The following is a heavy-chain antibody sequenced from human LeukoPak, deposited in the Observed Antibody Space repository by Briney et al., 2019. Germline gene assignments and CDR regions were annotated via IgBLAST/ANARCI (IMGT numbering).Heavy chain of an antibody. D-gene: IGHD3-10*01. J-gene: IGHJ6*03. V-gene: IGHV5-51*01. CDR2: IYPGDSDT. CDR1: AYMFANYW. Sequence: GESLKISCKGSAYMFANYWIAWVRQMPGKGLEWMGIIYPGDSDTRYSPSFQGQVTISADKSISTAYLQWSSLKASDTAMYYCARSKGSGSYYYMDVWGKGTTVTVSS. CDR3: ARSKGSGSYYYMDV.